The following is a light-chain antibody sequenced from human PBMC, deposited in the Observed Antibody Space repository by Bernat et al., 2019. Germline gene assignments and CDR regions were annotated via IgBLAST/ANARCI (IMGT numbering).Light chain of an antibody. CDR1: QNVGTS. CDR2: EAS. V-gene: IGKV3-11*01. J-gene: IGKJ5*01. Sequence: DIVLKQSPATLSLSPGERATLSCRASQNVGTSLAWYQQIPGQTPRLLIYEASNRATGISARFSGSGSGTDFTLTISSLEPEDFAVYYCQERYNWPPITFGQGTRLEIK. CDR3: QERYNWPPIT.